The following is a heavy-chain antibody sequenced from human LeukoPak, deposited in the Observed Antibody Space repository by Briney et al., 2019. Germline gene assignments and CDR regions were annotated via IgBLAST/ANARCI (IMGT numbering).Heavy chain of an antibody. D-gene: IGHD3-16*01. CDR2: ISGSSGTI. Sequence: GGSLRLSCAASGFTFSTYIMNWVRQAPGKGLEWVSYISGSSGTIYYADSVKGRFTISRDNPKTSLYLQMSSLRAEDTAIYYCARRSEFGVLYYMDVWGKGTTVTVSS. V-gene: IGHV3-48*04. CDR3: ARRSEFGVLYYMDV. CDR1: GFTFSTYI. J-gene: IGHJ6*03.